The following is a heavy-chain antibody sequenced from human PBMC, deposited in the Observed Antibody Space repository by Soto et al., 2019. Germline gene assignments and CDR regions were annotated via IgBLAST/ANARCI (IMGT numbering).Heavy chain of an antibody. CDR2: INHSGTT. V-gene: IGHV4-34*01. CDR1: WGTFSGDD. Sequence: SDTLSLTCAVYWGTFSGDDWSWIRQPPGEGLEWIGEINHSGTTNHQTSLQRRVTLSVDTSKNPSSLKLSSVTAAATAVNYCARVDGDYSFYYYYGIHVWGQGTTVTVS. D-gene: IGHD4-17*01. J-gene: IGHJ6*02. CDR3: ARVDGDYSFYYYYGIHV.